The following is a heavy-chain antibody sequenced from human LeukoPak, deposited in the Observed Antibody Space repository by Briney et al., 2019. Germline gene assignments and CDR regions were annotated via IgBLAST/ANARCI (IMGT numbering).Heavy chain of an antibody. V-gene: IGHV1-69*16. CDR2: IIPILGIA. Sequence: ASVKVSCKASGGTFSSYTISWVRQAPGQGLERMGRIIPILGIANYAQKFQGRVTITTDESTSTAYMELSSLRSEDTAVYYCARAFGEFYYFDYWGQGTLVTVSS. CDR3: ARAFGEFYYFDY. J-gene: IGHJ4*02. D-gene: IGHD3-10*01. CDR1: GGTFSSYT.